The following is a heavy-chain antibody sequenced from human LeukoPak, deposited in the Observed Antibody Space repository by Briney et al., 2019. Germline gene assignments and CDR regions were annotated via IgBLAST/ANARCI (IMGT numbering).Heavy chain of an antibody. Sequence: PSETLSLTCSVSGVSIIRSSYYWAWVRQPPGKGLEWIGEIYHSGSTNYNPSLKSRVTISVDKSKNQFSLKLSSVTAADTAVYYCARALLSGGGGWDYWGQGTLVTVSS. V-gene: IGHV4-39*07. CDR1: GVSIIRSSYY. CDR3: ARALLSGGGGWDY. D-gene: IGHD6-19*01. J-gene: IGHJ4*02. CDR2: IYHSGST.